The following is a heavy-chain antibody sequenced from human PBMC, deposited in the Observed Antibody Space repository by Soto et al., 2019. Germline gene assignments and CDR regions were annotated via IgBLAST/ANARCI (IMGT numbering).Heavy chain of an antibody. Sequence: SETLSLTCTVSGGSISSGGYYWSWIRQHPGKGLEWIGYIYYSGSTYYNPSLKSRVTISVDTSKNQFPLKLSSVTAADTAVYYCARDPHPSSGSDWFDPWGQGTLVTSPQ. CDR1: GGSISSGGYY. J-gene: IGHJ5*02. CDR2: IYYSGST. D-gene: IGHD3-10*01. V-gene: IGHV4-31*03. CDR3: ARDPHPSSGSDWFDP.